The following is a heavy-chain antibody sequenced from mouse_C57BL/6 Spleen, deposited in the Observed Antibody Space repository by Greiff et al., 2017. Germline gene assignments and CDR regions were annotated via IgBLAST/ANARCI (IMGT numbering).Heavy chain of an antibody. D-gene: IGHD1-1*01. Sequence: QVQLQQSGAELVRPGASVTLSCKASGYTFTDYEMHWVKQTPVHGLEWIGAIDPETGGTAYNQKFKGKAILTADKSSSTAYMELRSLTSEDSAVYYFTRSFPLYYGSSYWYFDVWGTGTTVTVSS. CDR1: GYTFTDYE. J-gene: IGHJ1*03. V-gene: IGHV1-15*01. CDR3: TRSFPLYYGSSYWYFDV. CDR2: IDPETGGT.